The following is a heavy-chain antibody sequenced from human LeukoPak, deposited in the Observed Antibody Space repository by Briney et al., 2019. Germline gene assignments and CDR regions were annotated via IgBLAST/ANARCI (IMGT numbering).Heavy chain of an antibody. V-gene: IGHV4-59*12. CDR3: AKSNGYGLVDI. D-gene: IGHD3-10*01. CDR1: GGSISSYY. J-gene: IGHJ3*02. CDR2: IHFSGST. Sequence: PSETLSLTCTVPGGSISSYYWSWIRQPPGKGLEWIGYIHFSGSTNYNPSLKSRVTVSDDKSRNQFSLKLNSVTAADTAVYYCAKSNGYGLVDIWGQGTMVTVSS.